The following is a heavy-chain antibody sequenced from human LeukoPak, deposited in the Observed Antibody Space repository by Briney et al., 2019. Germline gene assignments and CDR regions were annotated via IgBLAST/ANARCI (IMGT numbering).Heavy chain of an antibody. Sequence: SETLSLTCTVSGGSVSSGSYYWSWIRQPPGKGLEWIGYIYSSGSTNYKPSLKSRVTISKDTSKNQFSLKLTSVTAADTAVYYCARGSSISWSPYYFEYWGQGTLVTVSS. CDR2: IYSSGST. CDR3: ARGSSISWSPYYFEY. CDR1: GGSVSSGSYY. J-gene: IGHJ4*02. D-gene: IGHD6-13*01. V-gene: IGHV4-61*01.